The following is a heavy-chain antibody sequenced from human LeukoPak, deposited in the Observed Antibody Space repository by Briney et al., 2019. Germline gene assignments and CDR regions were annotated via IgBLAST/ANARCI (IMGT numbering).Heavy chain of an antibody. J-gene: IGHJ6*03. CDR1: GFTVSSNY. Sequence: PGGSLRLSCAASGFTVSSNYMSWVRQAPGKGLEWVSVIYSGGSTYYADSVKGRFTISRDNSKNTLYLQMNSLRAEDTAVYYCARDKPLLITMIVVVIISYYYYYMDVWGKGTTVTISS. CDR3: ARDKPLLITMIVVVIISYYYYYMDV. V-gene: IGHV3-53*01. CDR2: IYSGGST. D-gene: IGHD3-22*01.